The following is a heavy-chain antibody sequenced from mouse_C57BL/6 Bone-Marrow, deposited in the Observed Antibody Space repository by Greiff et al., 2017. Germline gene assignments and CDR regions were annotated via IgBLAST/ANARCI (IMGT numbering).Heavy chain of an antibody. CDR1: GYTFTGYW. V-gene: IGHV1-9*01. CDR3: ARGGPWFAY. J-gene: IGHJ3*01. Sequence: VKLVESGAELMKPGASVKLSCKATGYTFTGYWIEWVKQRPGHGLAWIGEILPGSGSTNYNEKFKGKATFTADTSSNTAHMRLSSLTTEDSAIDFCARGGPWFAYWGQGTLVTVSA. CDR2: ILPGSGST.